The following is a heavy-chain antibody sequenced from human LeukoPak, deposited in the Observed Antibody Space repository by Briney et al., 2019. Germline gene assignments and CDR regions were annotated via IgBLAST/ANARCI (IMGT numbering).Heavy chain of an antibody. CDR3: ARLYGDYWYFDL. V-gene: IGHV1-8*01. Sequence: KPGASVKVSCKASGYTFTSYDINWVRQATGLGLEWMGWMNPNSGNTGYAQKFQGRVTMTRNTSISTAYMELSSLRSEDTAVYYCARLYGDYWYFDLWGRGTLVTVSS. CDR1: GYTFTSYD. CDR2: MNPNSGNT. D-gene: IGHD4-17*01. J-gene: IGHJ2*01.